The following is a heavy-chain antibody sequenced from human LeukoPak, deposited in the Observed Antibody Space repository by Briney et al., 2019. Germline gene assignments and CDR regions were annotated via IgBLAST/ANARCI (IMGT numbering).Heavy chain of an antibody. J-gene: IGHJ4*02. D-gene: IGHD3-10*01. Sequence: SETLSLTCTASGGSISSSNYYRGWIRLPPGKGLEWIGGIYHTGNIHYNPSLKSRVTISVGTSKNQLSLRLNSVTAADTALYYCILGGKLDYWGQGILVTVSS. V-gene: IGHV4-39*01. CDR1: GGSISSSNYY. CDR2: IYHTGNI. CDR3: ILGGKLDY.